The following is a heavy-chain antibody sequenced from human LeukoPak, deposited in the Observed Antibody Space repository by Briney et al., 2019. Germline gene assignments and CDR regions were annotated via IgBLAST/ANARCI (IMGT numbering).Heavy chain of an antibody. CDR1: GYTFTSYG. CDR3: ATVDGSGSHYNRDAFDI. CDR2: ISAYNGNT. J-gene: IGHJ3*02. Sequence: ASVKVSCKASGYTFTSYGISWVRQAPGQGLEWMGWISAYNGNTNYAQKLQGRVTMTTDTSTSTAYMELRSLRSDGTAVYYCATVDGSGSHYNRDAFDIWGQGTMVTVSS. V-gene: IGHV1-18*01. D-gene: IGHD3-10*01.